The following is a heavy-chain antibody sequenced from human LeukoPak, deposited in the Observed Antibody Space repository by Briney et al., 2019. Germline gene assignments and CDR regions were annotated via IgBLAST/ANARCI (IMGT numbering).Heavy chain of an antibody. J-gene: IGHJ4*02. V-gene: IGHV1-46*01. Sequence: ASVKVSCKASGYTFTNYYIHWVRQAPGQGLEWMGIINPGGDSTSCAQKFQGRVTMTRDTSTSTVYMELSSLRSEDTAVYYCAREIGPIQLHLWGSAFDSWGQGTLVTVSS. CDR2: INPGGDST. D-gene: IGHD5-18*01. CDR3: AREIGPIQLHLWGSAFDS. CDR1: GYTFTNYY.